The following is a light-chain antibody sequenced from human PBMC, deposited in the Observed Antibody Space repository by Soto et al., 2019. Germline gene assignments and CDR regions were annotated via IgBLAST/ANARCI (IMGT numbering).Light chain of an antibody. CDR1: SSDVGGYNY. Sequence: QSVLTQPPSASGSPGQSVTISCTGTSSDVGGYNYVSWYQQHPGKAPKLMIYDVSKRPSGVPDRFSGSKSGNTASLTVSGLQAEDEGDYYCSSYAGSSNVFGTGTKLTVL. V-gene: IGLV2-8*01. J-gene: IGLJ1*01. CDR3: SSYAGSSNV. CDR2: DVS.